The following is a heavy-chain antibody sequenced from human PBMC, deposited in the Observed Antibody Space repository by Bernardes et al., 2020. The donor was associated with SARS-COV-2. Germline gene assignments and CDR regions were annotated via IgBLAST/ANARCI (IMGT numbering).Heavy chain of an antibody. CDR3: ARRAVRSIDD. CDR1: GFTFSNYW. D-gene: IGHD3-22*01. Sequence: GGSLRLSCAASGFTFSNYWMYWVRQVPGKGLVWVSRIKSDESSTTYADSAKGRFTISRDNAKNTLYLQMNSLRVGDTAVYYCARRAVRSIDDWGQGTTVTNSS. V-gene: IGHV3-74*01. J-gene: IGHJ6*02. CDR2: IKSDESST.